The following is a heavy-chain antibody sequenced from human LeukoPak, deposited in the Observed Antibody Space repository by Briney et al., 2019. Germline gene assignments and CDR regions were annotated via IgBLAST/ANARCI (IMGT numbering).Heavy chain of an antibody. Sequence: GGSLRLSCAASGFTFSRFAMHWVRQAPGKGLEWVAVISYDGSNGYHADSVKGRFTVSRDNSKNTLYLQMNSLRAEDTTVYYCAKDAYCTSTSCYRNPYFDYWGQGTLVTVSS. CDR3: AKDAYCTSTSCYRNPYFDY. CDR2: ISYDGSNG. J-gene: IGHJ4*02. CDR1: GFTFSRFA. D-gene: IGHD2-2*02. V-gene: IGHV3-30-3*01.